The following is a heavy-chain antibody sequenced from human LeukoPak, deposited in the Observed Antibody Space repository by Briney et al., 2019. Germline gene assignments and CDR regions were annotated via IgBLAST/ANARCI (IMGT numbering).Heavy chain of an antibody. CDR2: ITSGGGTT. CDR3: GRDRVWYFDL. Sequence: GGSLRLSCAASGFTFSDYYMSWIRQAPGKGLEWVSSITSGGGTTYYADSVKGRFTISRDNTKNSLFLQMNSLRVEDTAVYYCGRDRVWYFDLWGRGTLVTVSS. CDR1: GFTFSDYY. V-gene: IGHV3-11*04. J-gene: IGHJ2*01.